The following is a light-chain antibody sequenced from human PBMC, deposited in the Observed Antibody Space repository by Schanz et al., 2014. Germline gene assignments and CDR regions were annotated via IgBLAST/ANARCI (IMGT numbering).Light chain of an antibody. J-gene: IGKJ1*01. V-gene: IGKV3-20*01. CDR1: QSVSSY. Sequence: EIVLTQSPGTLSLSPGERATLSCRASQSVSSYLAWYQQKPGQAPRLLIYGASSRATGIPDRFSGSGSGTDFTLTINRLEAEDFAVYYCQQYVESPGTFGQGTRLEI. CDR2: GAS. CDR3: QQYVESPGT.